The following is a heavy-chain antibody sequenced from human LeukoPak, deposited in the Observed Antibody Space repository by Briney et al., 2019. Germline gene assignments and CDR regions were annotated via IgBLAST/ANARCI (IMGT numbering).Heavy chain of an antibody. CDR3: AKDLGWELPAEAY. J-gene: IGHJ4*02. CDR2: IYGSGVSI. D-gene: IGHD1-26*01. V-gene: IGHV3-23*01. CDR1: GFNFKNYV. Sequence: GGSLRLSCVASGFNFKNYVMNWVRQAPGKGLDWLATIYGSGVSISYADSVKGRFTISRDNSNNTLYLQMNSLRAEDTAMYYCAKDLGWELPAEAYWGQGVLVTVSS.